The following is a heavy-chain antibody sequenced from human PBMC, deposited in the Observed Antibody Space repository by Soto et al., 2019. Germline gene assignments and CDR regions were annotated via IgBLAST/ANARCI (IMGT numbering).Heavy chain of an antibody. CDR1: GFSLSNGRMG. CDR2: LFSDAER. D-gene: IGHD4-17*01. J-gene: IGHJ6*02. Sequence: QVTLKESGPVLVKPTETLTLTCTISGFSLSNGRMGVSWIRQPPGRALEWLAHLFSDAERSYSTSMQSRLTMSQDTSGTQMVLTMTNMDPQDTGTYFCARMNADSGSHYYAMDVWGPGTPVTVSS. V-gene: IGHV2-26*03. CDR3: ARMNADSGSHYYAMDV.